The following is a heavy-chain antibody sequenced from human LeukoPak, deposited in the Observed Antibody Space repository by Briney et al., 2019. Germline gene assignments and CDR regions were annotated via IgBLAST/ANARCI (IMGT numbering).Heavy chain of an antibody. CDR3: ARGLTCPDL. V-gene: IGHV3-23*01. CDR2: ISGSGGST. Sequence: PGGSLRLSCAASGFTFSSYAMSWVRQAPGEGLEWVSAISGSGGSTYYADSVKGRFTISRDNSKNTLYLQMDSLRAEDTAVYYCARGLTCPDLWGQGTLVTVSS. D-gene: IGHD3-16*01. CDR1: GFTFSSYA. J-gene: IGHJ5*02.